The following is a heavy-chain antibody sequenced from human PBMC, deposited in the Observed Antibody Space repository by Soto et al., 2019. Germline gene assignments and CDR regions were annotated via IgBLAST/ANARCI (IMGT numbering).Heavy chain of an antibody. CDR2: IWYDGSNK. CDR1: GFTFSSYG. D-gene: IGHD6-13*01. V-gene: IGHV3-33*01. Sequence: GGSLRLSCAASGFTFSSYGMHWVRQAPGKGLEWVAVIWYDGSNKYYADSVKGRFTISRDNSKNTLYLQMNSLRAEDTAVYYCARDSGGGSSWLPSSYWGQGTLVTVSS. J-gene: IGHJ4*02. CDR3: ARDSGGGSSWLPSSY.